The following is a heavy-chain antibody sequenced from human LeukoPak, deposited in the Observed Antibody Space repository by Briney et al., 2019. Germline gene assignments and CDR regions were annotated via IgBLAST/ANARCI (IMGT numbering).Heavy chain of an antibody. CDR2: INPNSGGT. D-gene: IGHD1-26*01. V-gene: IGHV1-2*02. Sequence: ASVKASCKASGYTFTGYYMHWVRQAPGQGLEWMGWINPNSGGTNYAQKFQGRVTMTRDTSISTAYMELSRLRSEDTAVYYCARDRFGGSYLRPFDYWGQGTLVTVSS. CDR1: GYTFTGYY. J-gene: IGHJ4*02. CDR3: ARDRFGGSYLRPFDY.